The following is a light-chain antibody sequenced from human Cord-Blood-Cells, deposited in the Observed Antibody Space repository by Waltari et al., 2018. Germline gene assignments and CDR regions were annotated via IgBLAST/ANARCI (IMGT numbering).Light chain of an antibody. Sequence: IQMTQSPSSLSASVGDRVTITCQASQDISNYLNWYQQKPGKAPKPLIYDASNLETGVPARFSGSGSGTDFTLTISSLQPEDIATYYCQQYDNRPYTCGHGTKVEIK. J-gene: IGKJ2*01. CDR1: QDISNY. V-gene: IGKV1-33*01. CDR2: DAS. CDR3: QQYDNRPYT.